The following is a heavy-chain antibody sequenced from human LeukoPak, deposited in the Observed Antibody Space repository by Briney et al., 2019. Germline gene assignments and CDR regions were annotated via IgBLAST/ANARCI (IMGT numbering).Heavy chain of an antibody. CDR2: IGYGGNDS. D-gene: IGHD3-10*02. J-gene: IGHJ6*04. CDR3: AELGITMIGGV. CDR1: GFTLSSYE. V-gene: IGHV3-23*01. Sequence: GGSLRLSCTVSGFTLSSYEMTWFRQAPGKGLEWVSSIGYGGNDSHYADSVKGRFTISRDNSKNTLYPQLSSLRAEDTAVYYCAELGITMIGGVWGKGTTVTISS.